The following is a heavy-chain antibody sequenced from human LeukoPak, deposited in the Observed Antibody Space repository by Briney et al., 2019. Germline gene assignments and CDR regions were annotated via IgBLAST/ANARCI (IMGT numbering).Heavy chain of an antibody. J-gene: IGHJ4*02. CDR2: ISGSGGST. D-gene: IGHD3-3*01. V-gene: IGHV3-23*01. CDR1: GFTFSSYA. CDR3: ARGSPGSGYLTY. Sequence: GGSLRLSCAASGFTFSSYAMSWVRQAPGKGLEWVSAISGSGGSTYYADSVKGRFTISRDNSKNTLYLQMNSLRDEDTAVYYCARGSPGSGYLTYWGQGTLVTVSS.